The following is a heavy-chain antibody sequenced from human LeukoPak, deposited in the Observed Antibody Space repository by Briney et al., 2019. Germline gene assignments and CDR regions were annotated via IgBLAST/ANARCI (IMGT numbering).Heavy chain of an antibody. D-gene: IGHD3-22*01. Sequence: PGGSLRLSCAASGFTFSSYSMNWVRQAPGKGLEWVSYISSSSSTIYYADSVKGRFTISRDNAKNSLYLQMNSPRDEDTAVYYCARETMIVVVIGMDVWGQGTTVTVSS. V-gene: IGHV3-48*02. CDR1: GFTFSSYS. CDR3: ARETMIVVVIGMDV. J-gene: IGHJ6*02. CDR2: ISSSSSTI.